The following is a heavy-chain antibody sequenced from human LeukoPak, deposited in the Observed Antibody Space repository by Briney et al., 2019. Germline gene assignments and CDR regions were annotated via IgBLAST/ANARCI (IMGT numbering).Heavy chain of an antibody. J-gene: IGHJ4*02. D-gene: IGHD3-3*01. Sequence: GGSLRLSCAASGFTFSSYSMNWVRQAPGKGLEWVSYISSSSSYIYYADSVKGRFTISRDNAKNSLYLQMNSLRAEDTAVYHCAGTYYDFWSGYYAEPDYWGQGTLVTVSS. CDR1: GFTFSSYS. CDR2: ISSSSSYI. CDR3: AGTYYDFWSGYYAEPDY. V-gene: IGHV3-21*05.